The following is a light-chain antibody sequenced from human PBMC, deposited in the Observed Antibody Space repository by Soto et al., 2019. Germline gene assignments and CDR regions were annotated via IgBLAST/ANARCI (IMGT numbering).Light chain of an antibody. Sequence: QYVLTQPPSASGTPGQRVTISCSGSSSNIGSNTVNWYQQLPGTAPKLLIYSNNQRPSGVPDRFSGSKSGTSASLAISGLQSEDEADYYWAAWDDSLNGPVFGGGTKLTVL. CDR3: AAWDDSLNGPV. J-gene: IGLJ2*01. V-gene: IGLV1-44*01. CDR1: SSNIGSNT. CDR2: SNN.